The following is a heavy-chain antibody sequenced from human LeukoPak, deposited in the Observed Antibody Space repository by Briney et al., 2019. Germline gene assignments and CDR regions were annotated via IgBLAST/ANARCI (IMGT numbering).Heavy chain of an antibody. D-gene: IGHD3-10*01. J-gene: IGHJ4*02. V-gene: IGHV3-23*01. CDR2: VSTDGSST. CDR1: GFTFSSFS. CDR3: VKKGYAGSGTYSYYFDY. Sequence: GGSPRLSCAASGFTFSSFSMNWVRQAPGKGLEWVSTVSTDGSSTYYADSVKGRFTISRDNSKDTLYLQMNSLRAEDTAVYYCVKKGYAGSGTYSYYFDYWGQGTLVTVSS.